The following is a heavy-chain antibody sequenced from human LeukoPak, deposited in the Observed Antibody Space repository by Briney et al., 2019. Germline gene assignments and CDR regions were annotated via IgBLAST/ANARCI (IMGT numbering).Heavy chain of an antibody. Sequence: PSETLSLTCTVSGGSISSSSYYWGWIRQPPGKGLEWIGSIYYSGSTYYNPSLKSRVTISVGTSKNQFSLKLSSVTAADTAVYYCARVLLWFGELGEDPKNWFDPWGQGTLVTVSS. D-gene: IGHD3-10*01. CDR3: ARVLLWFGELGEDPKNWFDP. CDR1: GGSISSSSYY. CDR2: IYYSGST. J-gene: IGHJ5*02. V-gene: IGHV4-39*07.